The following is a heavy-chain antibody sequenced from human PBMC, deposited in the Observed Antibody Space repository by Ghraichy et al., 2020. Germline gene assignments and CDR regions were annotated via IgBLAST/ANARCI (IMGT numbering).Heavy chain of an antibody. CDR1: GYTLTKLS. V-gene: IGHV1-24*01. D-gene: IGHD3-10*01. J-gene: IGHJ6*02. CDR3: ATASTYITMVRGVISMDV. CDR2: FDPEDGET. Sequence: ASVKVSCKVSGYTLTKLSMHWVRQAPGKGLEWMGGFDPEDGETIYAQKFQGRVTMTEDTSTDTAYMELSSLRSEDTAVYYCATASTYITMVRGVISMDVWGQGTTVTVSS.